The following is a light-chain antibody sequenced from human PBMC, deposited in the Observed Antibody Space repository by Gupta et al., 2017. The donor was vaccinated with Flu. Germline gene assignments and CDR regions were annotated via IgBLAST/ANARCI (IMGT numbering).Light chain of an antibody. J-gene: IGLJ3*02. CDR1: SSNIVNNY. V-gene: IGLV1-51*02. Sequence: SSSNIVNNYVSWYRQFPRTAPKLLIYEDDKRSSGIPDRFSASKSGTSATLGITGLQTGDEADYYCGTWDNSLSGWVFGGGTKLTVL. CDR2: EDD. CDR3: GTWDNSLSGWV.